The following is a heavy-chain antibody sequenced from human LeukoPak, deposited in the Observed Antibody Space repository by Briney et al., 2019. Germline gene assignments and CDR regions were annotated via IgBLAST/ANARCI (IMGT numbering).Heavy chain of an antibody. D-gene: IGHD6-19*01. Sequence: PSQTLSLTCTVSGGSISSGGYYWSWIRQPPGKGLEWIAYIYYSGSTNYNPSLKSRVTISVDTSKNQFSLRLSSVTAADTAVYYCAGAVAGSWFDPWGQGTLVTVSS. J-gene: IGHJ5*02. CDR2: IYYSGST. CDR1: GGSISSGGYY. V-gene: IGHV4-61*08. CDR3: AGAVAGSWFDP.